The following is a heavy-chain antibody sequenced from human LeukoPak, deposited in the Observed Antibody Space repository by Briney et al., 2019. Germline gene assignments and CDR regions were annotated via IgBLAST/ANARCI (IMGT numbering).Heavy chain of an antibody. J-gene: IGHJ4*02. Sequence: GRSLRLSCAASGFTFSSYAMHWVRQAPGQGLEWMGWINPNSGGTNYAQKFQGRVTMTRDTSISTAYMELSRLRSDDTAVYYCARDPTPTIFGVAAIYYFDYWGQGTLVTVSS. CDR2: INPNSGGT. CDR3: ARDPTPTIFGVAAIYYFDY. D-gene: IGHD3-3*01. V-gene: IGHV1-2*02. CDR1: GFTFSSYA.